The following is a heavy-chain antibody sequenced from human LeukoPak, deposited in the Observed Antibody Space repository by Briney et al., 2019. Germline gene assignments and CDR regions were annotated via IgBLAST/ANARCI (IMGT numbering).Heavy chain of an antibody. CDR1: GFTFSSYA. Sequence: GGSLRLSCAASGFTFSSYAMSWVRQAPGKGLEWVSAISGSGGSTYYADSVKGRFTISRDNSKNTLYLQMNSLRAEDTVVYYCAKDLYGSGSYYNWGWGSAFDIWGQGKMVTVSS. D-gene: IGHD3-10*01. CDR3: AKDLYGSGSYYNWGWGSAFDI. V-gene: IGHV3-23*01. J-gene: IGHJ3*02. CDR2: ISGSGGST.